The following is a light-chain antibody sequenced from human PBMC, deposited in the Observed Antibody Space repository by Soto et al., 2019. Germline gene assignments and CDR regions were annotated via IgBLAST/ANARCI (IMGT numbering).Light chain of an antibody. V-gene: IGLV1-40*01. J-gene: IGLJ2*01. CDR1: SSNIGAGYD. CDR3: QSYDSSMSAVV. CDR2: GNS. Sequence: QSVLTQPPSVSGAPGQRVTISCTGSSSNIGAGYDVHWYQQLPGTAPKLLIYGNSNRPSGVPDRFSGSKSGTSASLALTGLRAEDEADYYCQSYDSSMSAVVFGGGTKLTVL.